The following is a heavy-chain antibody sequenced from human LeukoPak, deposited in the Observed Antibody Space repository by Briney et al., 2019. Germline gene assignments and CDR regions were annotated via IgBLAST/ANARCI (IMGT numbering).Heavy chain of an antibody. Sequence: PSETLSLTCTVSGGSISSSSYYWGWIRQPPGKGLEWIGSIYYSGSTYYNPSLKSRVTLSVDTSKNQFSLKLSSVTAADTAVYYCARRDVVVVAGYFDYWGQGTLVTVSS. D-gene: IGHD2-15*01. V-gene: IGHV4-39*01. CDR1: GGSISSSSYY. CDR2: IYYSGST. J-gene: IGHJ4*02. CDR3: ARRDVVVVAGYFDY.